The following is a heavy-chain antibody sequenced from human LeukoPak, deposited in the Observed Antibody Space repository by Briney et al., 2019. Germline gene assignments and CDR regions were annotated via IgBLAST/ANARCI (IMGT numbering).Heavy chain of an antibody. V-gene: IGHV3-53*01. J-gene: IGHJ4*02. CDR1: GFTVSSNY. Sequence: GGSLRLSCAASGFTVSSNYMSWVRQAPGKGLEWVSVIYSGGSTYYADSVKGRFTISRDNSKNTLYLQMNSLRAEDTAVYYCARESGYDHFDYWGQGTLATVSS. CDR3: ARESGYDHFDY. CDR2: IYSGGST. D-gene: IGHD5-12*01.